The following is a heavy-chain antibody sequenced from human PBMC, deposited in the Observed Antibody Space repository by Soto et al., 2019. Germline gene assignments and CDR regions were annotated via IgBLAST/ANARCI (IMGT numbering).Heavy chain of an antibody. D-gene: IGHD4-17*01. Sequence: VQLVESGGGLVQPGRSLRLSCAASGFTVSSYVMHWVRQAPGKGLEWVAVICHDGSNKYYGDSVKVRFKISRDNSKNTLYLQMNSLRAEDTAVYYCARDSDDGVYIRHFDYRGQGPRVTVSS. CDR1: GFTVSSYV. J-gene: IGHJ4*02. CDR2: ICHDGSNK. CDR3: ARDSDDGVYIRHFDY. V-gene: IGHV3-33*01.